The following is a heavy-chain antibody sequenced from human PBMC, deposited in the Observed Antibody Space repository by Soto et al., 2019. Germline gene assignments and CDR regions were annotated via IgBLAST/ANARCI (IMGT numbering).Heavy chain of an antibody. CDR3: AKDLYSSGAYGWFDP. CDR1: GFMFSSYA. CDR2: ISGSADNT. Sequence: EVQLLESGGGLVQPGGSLRLSCAASGFMFSSYAMSWVRQTPWKGLEWVSAISGSADNTYYTDSVRGRFTASRDNSRNTLYLKMNTLRADDTALYYCAKDLYSSGAYGWFDPWGRGTLVTVSS. V-gene: IGHV3-23*01. D-gene: IGHD3-10*01. J-gene: IGHJ5*02.